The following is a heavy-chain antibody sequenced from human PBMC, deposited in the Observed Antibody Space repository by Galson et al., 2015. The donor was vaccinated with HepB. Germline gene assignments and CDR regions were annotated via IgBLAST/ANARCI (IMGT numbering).Heavy chain of an antibody. D-gene: IGHD3-22*01. V-gene: IGHV1-46*03. CDR1: GYTFTSYY. CDR2: INPSGGST. J-gene: IGHJ4*02. Sequence: SVKVSCKASGYTFTSYYMHWVRQAPGQGLEWMGIINPSGGSTSYAQKFQGRVTMTRDTSTSTVYMELSSLRSEDTAVYYCARATYYYDSSGYYYLDYWGQGTLVTVSS. CDR3: ARATYYYDSSGYYYLDY.